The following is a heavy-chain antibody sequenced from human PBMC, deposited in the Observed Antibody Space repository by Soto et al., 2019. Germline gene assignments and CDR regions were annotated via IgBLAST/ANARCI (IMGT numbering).Heavy chain of an antibody. CDR1: GFPFGSFA. CDR2: LSGSGDRT. CDR3: AALSGYIYGYFMY. Sequence: PGGSLRLSCAASGFPFGSFAMSWVRQAPGKGLEWVSTLSGSGDRTYYADSVKGRFIISRDNSKNTLYLQMNSLRAEDTAVYYCAALSGYIYGYFMYWGQGTLVTVSS. V-gene: IGHV3-23*01. J-gene: IGHJ4*02. D-gene: IGHD5-18*01.